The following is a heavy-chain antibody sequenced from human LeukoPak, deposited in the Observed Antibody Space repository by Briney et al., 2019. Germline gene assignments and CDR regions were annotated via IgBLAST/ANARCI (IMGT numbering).Heavy chain of an antibody. CDR3: ATGCFVGVLCGASDI. CDR1: GYTFSNYP. V-gene: IGHV3-30*01. D-gene: IGHD3-16*01. CDR2: ISPDGSDN. Sequence: PGGSLRLSCVASGYTFSNYPTHWVRQAPGEGLEWVAVISPDGSDNYYADSVKGRFTISRDNSQNTVHLQMNSLGPGDTAVYYCATGCFVGVLCGASDIWGQGTMVTVSS. J-gene: IGHJ3*02.